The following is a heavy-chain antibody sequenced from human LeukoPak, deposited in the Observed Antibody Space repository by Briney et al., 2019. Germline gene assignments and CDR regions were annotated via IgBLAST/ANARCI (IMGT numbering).Heavy chain of an antibody. CDR3: ARVVGSSSSKNWFLP. D-gene: IGHD2-15*01. CDR1: GYSLTDGYY. J-gene: IGHJ5*02. CDR2: FYHSGSP. Sequence: PSETLSLTCAVSGYSLTDGYYWGWFRQPPGKGPEYIGFFYHSGSPYYNPSLRRHVTMSVHTSKNQFSLNLTSVSDGDTAVYFCARVVGSSSSKNWFLPWGQETLDSVPS. V-gene: IGHV4-38-2*01.